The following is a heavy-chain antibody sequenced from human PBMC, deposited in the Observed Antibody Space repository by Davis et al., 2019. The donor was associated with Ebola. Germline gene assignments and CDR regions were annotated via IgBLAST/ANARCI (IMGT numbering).Heavy chain of an antibody. V-gene: IGHV3-21*01. CDR3: ARWEYQLND. J-gene: IGHJ4*02. Sequence: AASVKISCAASGFTFSSYSMTWVRQAPGKGLEWVSSISSDSDYIYYADSAKGRFTISRDNAKNSLYLQMNSLRAEDTAVYYCARWEYQLNDWGQGTLVTVSS. D-gene: IGHD2-2*01. CDR2: ISSDSDYI. CDR1: GFTFSSYS.